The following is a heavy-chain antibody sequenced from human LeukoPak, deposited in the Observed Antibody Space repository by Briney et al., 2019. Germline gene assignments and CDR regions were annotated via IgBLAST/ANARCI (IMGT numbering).Heavy chain of an antibody. V-gene: IGHV4-39*01. CDR1: GGSISRSTYF. Sequence: PWETLTLTCSVSGGSISRSTYFWSWIRQPPGKGLEWIGSVYYNGNTYYNPSLQSRVTISVDTSKNQFSLRLSSVTAADTAVYYCARLRYDSSVWGEGTLVTVSS. CDR2: VYYNGNT. CDR3: ARLRYDSSV. D-gene: IGHD3-22*01. J-gene: IGHJ1*01.